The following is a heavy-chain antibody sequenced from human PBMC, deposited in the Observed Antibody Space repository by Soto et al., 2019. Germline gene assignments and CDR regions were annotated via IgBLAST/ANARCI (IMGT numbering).Heavy chain of an antibody. J-gene: IGHJ4*02. CDR1: GFTFSSYG. D-gene: IGHD5-12*01. V-gene: IGHV3-33*01. Sequence: QVQLLQSGGGVVQPGRSLRLSCAASGFTFSSYGMHWVRQAPGKGLEWVAFIWYVGSNKYYADSMKGRFTISRDNSKNPLYLKMNSLRAEDTAVYYCASNGYGEYWGQGTLVTVS. CDR3: ASNGYGEY. CDR2: IWYVGSNK.